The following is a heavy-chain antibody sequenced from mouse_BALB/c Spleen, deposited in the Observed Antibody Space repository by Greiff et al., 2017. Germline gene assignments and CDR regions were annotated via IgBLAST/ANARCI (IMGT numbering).Heavy chain of an antibody. CDR1: GYTFTSYV. CDR2: INPYNDGT. Sequence: VQLKESGPELVKPGASVKMSCKASGYTFTSYVMHWVKQKPGQGLEWIGYINPYNDGTKYNEKFKGKATLTSDKSSSTAYMELSSLTSEDSAVYYCARTGRLAWFAYWGQGTLVTVSA. J-gene: IGHJ3*01. CDR3: ARTGRLAWFAY. V-gene: IGHV1-14*01.